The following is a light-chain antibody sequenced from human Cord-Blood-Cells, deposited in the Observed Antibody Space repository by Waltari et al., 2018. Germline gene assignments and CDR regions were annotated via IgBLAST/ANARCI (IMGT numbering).Light chain of an antibody. CDR2: EVS. V-gene: IGLV2-8*01. Sequence: QSALTQPPSASGSPGQSVPISCTGTSRDVGGFNSFSWYQQHPGKAPKLMIYEVSKRPSGVPDRFSGSKSGNTASLTVSGLQAEDEADYYCSSYAGSNNWVFGGGTKLTVL. CDR1: SRDVGGFNS. CDR3: SSYAGSNNWV. J-gene: IGLJ3*02.